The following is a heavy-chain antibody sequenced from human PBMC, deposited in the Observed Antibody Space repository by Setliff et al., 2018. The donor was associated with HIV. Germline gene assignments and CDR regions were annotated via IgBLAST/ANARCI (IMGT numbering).Heavy chain of an antibody. CDR1: GYTFTSYY. V-gene: IGHV1-46*03. J-gene: IGHJ4*02. D-gene: IGHD2-15*01. Sequence: GASVKVSCKASGYTFTSYYLHWVRQAPGQGLEWMGLINPSGGSTTYAQKFLGRVTLTRDTSTSTVYMELSSLRSEDTAVYYCTLGYCSVGSCYSVDFDYWGQGTLVTVSS. CDR3: TLGYCSVGSCYSVDFDY. CDR2: INPSGGST.